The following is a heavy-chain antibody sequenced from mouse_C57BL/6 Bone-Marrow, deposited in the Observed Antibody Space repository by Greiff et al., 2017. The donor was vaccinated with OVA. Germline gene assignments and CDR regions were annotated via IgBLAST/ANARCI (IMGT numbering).Heavy chain of an antibody. V-gene: IGHV1-81*01. CDR3: ARRRVYYYGSSDGAWFAY. J-gene: IGHJ3*01. CDR1: GYTFTSYG. CDR2: IYPRSGNT. D-gene: IGHD1-1*01. Sequence: QVQLQQSGAELARPGASVKLSCKASGYTFTSYGISWVKQRTGQGLEWIGEIYPRSGNTYYNEKFKGKATLTADKSSSTAYMELRSLTSEDTAVYVCARRRVYYYGSSDGAWFAYWGQGTLVTVSA.